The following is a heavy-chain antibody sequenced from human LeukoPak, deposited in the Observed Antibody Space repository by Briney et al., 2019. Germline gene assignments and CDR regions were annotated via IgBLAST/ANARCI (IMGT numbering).Heavy chain of an antibody. J-gene: IGHJ6*03. D-gene: IGHD4-17*01. Sequence: SETLSLTCAVYGGSFSGYYWSWIRQPPGKGLEWIGYIYYSGSTNYNPSLKSRVTISVDTSKNQFSLKLGSVTAADTAVYYCARLTTVTREYYYYYYYMDVWGKGTTVTVSS. CDR2: IYYSGST. V-gene: IGHV4-59*12. CDR3: ARLTTVTREYYYYYYYMDV. CDR1: GGSFSGYY.